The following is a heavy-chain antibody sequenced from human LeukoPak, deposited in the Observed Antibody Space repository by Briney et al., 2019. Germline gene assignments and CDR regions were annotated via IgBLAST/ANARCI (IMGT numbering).Heavy chain of an antibody. V-gene: IGHV3-30*18. CDR1: GFTFSSYD. Sequence: GGSLRLSCAASGFTFSSYDMHWVRQAPGKGLEWVAVISYDGSNKYYADSVKGRFTISRDNSKNTLYLQMNSLRAEDTAVYYCAKLLREDAFDIWGQGTMVTVSS. CDR3: AKLLREDAFDI. CDR2: ISYDGSNK. J-gene: IGHJ3*02.